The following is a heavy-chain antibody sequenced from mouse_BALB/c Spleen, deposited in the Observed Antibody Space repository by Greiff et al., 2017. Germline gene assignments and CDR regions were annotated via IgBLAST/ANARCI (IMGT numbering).Heavy chain of an antibody. CDR1: GYTFTDYN. J-gene: IGHJ2*01. V-gene: IGHV1-18*01. Sequence: EVQLQESGPELVKPGASVKIPCKASGYTFTDYNMDWVKQSHGKSLEWIGDINPNNGGTIYNQKFKGKATLTVDKSSSTAYMELRSLTSEDTAVYYCARFITTRGYYFDYWGQGTTLTVSS. CDR2: INPNNGGT. D-gene: IGHD1-2*01. CDR3: ARFITTRGYYFDY.